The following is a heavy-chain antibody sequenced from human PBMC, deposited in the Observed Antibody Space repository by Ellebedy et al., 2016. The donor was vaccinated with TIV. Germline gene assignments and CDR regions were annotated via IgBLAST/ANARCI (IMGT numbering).Heavy chain of an antibody. CDR2: IYWDDDK. V-gene: IGHV2-5*02. CDR3: AHLLDIVVAGVPLLFDY. CDR1: GFSLSTRGVG. J-gene: IGHJ4*02. D-gene: IGHD2-15*01. Sequence: SGPTLVKPTQTLTLTCTFSGFSLSTRGVGVGWIRQPPGKALEWLALIYWDDDKRYSPSLKSRLTITKDTSKNQVVLTMTNMDPVDTATYYCAHLLDIVVAGVPLLFDYWGQGTLVTVSS.